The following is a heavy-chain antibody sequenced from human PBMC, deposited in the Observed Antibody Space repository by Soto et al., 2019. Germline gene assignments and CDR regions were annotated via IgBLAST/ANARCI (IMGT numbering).Heavy chain of an antibody. D-gene: IGHD6-19*01. V-gene: IGHV5-51*01. J-gene: IGHJ3*02. CDR3: ALLRYSSGLWQVGGGFDI. CDR2: IYPGDSDT. Sequence: GESRKISGKGSGYRLTRDWIAWVRQMPGKGLEWMGIIYPGDSDTRYSPPFQGQVTISADKSISTAYLQWNSLQASDTAMYYCALLRYSSGLWQVGGGFDIWGQGTMVTVSS. CDR1: GYRLTRDW.